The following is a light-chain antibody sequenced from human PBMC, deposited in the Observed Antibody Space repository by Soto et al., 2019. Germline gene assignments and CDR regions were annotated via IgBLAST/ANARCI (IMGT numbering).Light chain of an antibody. V-gene: IGLV1-40*01. CDR1: SSNIGAGYD. CDR2: GNI. J-gene: IGLJ2*01. CDR3: QSYDSSLSGHVV. Sequence: QSVLTQPPSVSGAPGQRVTFSCTGSSSNIGAGYDVHWYQQLPGTAPKLVIYGNINRPSGVPDRFSGSKSGTSASLAITGLQAEDEADYYYQSYDSSLSGHVVFGGGTKVTVL.